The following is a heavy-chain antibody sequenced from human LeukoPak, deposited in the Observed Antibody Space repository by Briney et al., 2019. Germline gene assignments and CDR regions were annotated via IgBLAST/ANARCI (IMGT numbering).Heavy chain of an antibody. CDR3: ARNNIFLDY. J-gene: IGHJ4*02. D-gene: IGHD3-9*01. V-gene: IGHV3-15*04. Sequence: GGSLRLSCAASGFTFNNVRMSWVRQAPGKGLEWVGQIERKTDGGTADYAAPVNGRFTISRDDARNTLYLQMNSLRVEDTAVYYCARNNIFLDYWGQGILATVSS. CDR2: IERKTDGGTA. CDR1: GFTFNNVR.